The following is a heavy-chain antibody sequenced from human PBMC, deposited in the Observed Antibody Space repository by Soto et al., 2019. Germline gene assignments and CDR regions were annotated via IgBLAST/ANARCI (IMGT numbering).Heavy chain of an antibody. D-gene: IGHD4-4*01. V-gene: IGHV3-53*01. CDR2: IYSGGST. CDR1: GFTVSSNY. CDR3: ARMTTVTTGLDY. J-gene: IGHJ4*02. Sequence: EVQLVESGGGLIQPGGSLRLSCAASGFTVSSNYMSWVRQAPGKGLEWVSVIYSGGSTYYADSVKGRFTISRDNSKHTLYLQMNSLRAEDTAVYYCARMTTVTTGLDYWGQGTLVTVSS.